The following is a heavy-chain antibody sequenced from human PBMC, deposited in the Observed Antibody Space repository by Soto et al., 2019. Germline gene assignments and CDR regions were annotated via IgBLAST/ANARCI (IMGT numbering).Heavy chain of an antibody. J-gene: IGHJ6*02. CDR2: ITSSGGNT. V-gene: IGHV3-64*01. Sequence: EVQLVESGGGLVQPGGSLRLSCAASGFTFSSYAMHWVRQAPGKGLEYVSAITSSGGNTDYASSVKGRFTISRDNSKNTLYLQMGSLRTDDMGVYYCARRIPFGYGMDVWGQGTTVTVSS. CDR3: ARRIPFGYGMDV. CDR1: GFTFSSYA. D-gene: IGHD2-21*01.